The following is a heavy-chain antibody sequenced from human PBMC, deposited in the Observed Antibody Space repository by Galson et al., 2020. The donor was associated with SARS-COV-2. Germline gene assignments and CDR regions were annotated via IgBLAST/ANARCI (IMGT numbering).Heavy chain of an antibody. Sequence: SETLSLTCTVSGDSISSYSYYWGWIRQPPGKGLDWIGGIFHSGTTYYNPSLRSRVTISADTSRNQFSLKMTSVTAADMGRYYCSVRYVLGFQIVVDTDDALDIWGQGTMITVSS. CDR1: GDSISSYSYY. J-gene: IGHJ3*02. V-gene: IGHV4-39*01. CDR2: IFHSGTT. CDR3: SVRYVLGFQIVVDTDDALDI. D-gene: IGHD2-15*01.